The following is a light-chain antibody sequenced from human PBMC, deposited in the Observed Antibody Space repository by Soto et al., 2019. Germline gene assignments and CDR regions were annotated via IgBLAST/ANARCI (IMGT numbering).Light chain of an antibody. J-gene: IGLJ3*02. CDR3: AAWADSLNGWV. V-gene: IGLV1-44*01. Sequence: QSVLTQPPSASGTPGQRVTISCSGSSSNIGGNTVNWYQQFPGTAPTLLIYSNNQRPSGVPDRFSGSKSGTSASLAISGLQSEDEAADYCAAWADSLNGWVFGGVTKLTVL. CDR2: SNN. CDR1: SSNIGGNT.